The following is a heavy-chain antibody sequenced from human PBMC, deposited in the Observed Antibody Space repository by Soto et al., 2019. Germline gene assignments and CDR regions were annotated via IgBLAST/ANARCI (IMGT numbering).Heavy chain of an antibody. J-gene: IGHJ3*01. D-gene: IGHD2-21*02. CDR3: VAELYSGGGCCSFDF. CDR1: GFTFTDSA. V-gene: IGHV1-58*01. Sequence: SVKVSCKTSGFTFTDSAVQWVRQARGQRLEWIGWIIVGSGRRNYAREVQERVTISGDTSTSTAYMELSGLRSEDTAMYYCVAELYSGGGCCSFDFWGQGTMVTV. CDR2: IIVGSGRR.